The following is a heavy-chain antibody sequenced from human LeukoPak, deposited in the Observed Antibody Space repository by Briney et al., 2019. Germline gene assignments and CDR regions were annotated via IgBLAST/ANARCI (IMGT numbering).Heavy chain of an antibody. CDR3: ARDHPWPIVDY. D-gene: IGHD2-15*01. CDR1: GFTFSSYR. J-gene: IGHJ4*02. CDR2: ISSSSGTI. V-gene: IGHV3-48*01. Sequence: GGSLRLSCAASGFTFSSYRMNWVRQAPGKGLEWVSYISSSSGTIYYADSVKGRFTISRDNAKNSLYLQMNSLRAEDTAVYYCARDHPWPIVDYWGQGTLVTVSS.